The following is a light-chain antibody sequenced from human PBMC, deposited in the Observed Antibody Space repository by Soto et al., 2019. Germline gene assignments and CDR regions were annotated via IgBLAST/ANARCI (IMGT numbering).Light chain of an antibody. CDR3: QQYNNFWT. V-gene: IGKV1-5*01. J-gene: IGKJ1*01. CDR2: DAS. CDR1: QTISSW. Sequence: DIQMTQSPSTLSGSVGDIVTITCRASQTISSWLSWHQQKPGKAPELLIYDASSLKSGVPSRFSGSESGTEFTLTISSLQPDDFGTYYCQQYNNFWTFGQGTKVDIK.